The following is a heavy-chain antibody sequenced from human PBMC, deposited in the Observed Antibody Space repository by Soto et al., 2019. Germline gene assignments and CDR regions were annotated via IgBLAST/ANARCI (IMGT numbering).Heavy chain of an antibody. CDR3: ARDGPHRWIDY. J-gene: IGHJ4*02. Sequence: QVQLVQSGAEVKKPGASVKVSCKASGYTFSGYRMHWVRQAPGQGLEWMGIINPSGGATTYAQKFQGRVTMTRDTSTSTVYMDLSSLTSEDTAVYYCARDGPHRWIDYWGQGTLVIVSS. CDR2: INPSGGAT. CDR1: GYTFSGYR. V-gene: IGHV1-46*01.